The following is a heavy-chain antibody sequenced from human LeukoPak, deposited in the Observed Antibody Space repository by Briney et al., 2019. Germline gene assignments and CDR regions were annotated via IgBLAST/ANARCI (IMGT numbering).Heavy chain of an antibody. V-gene: IGHV3-30*02. CDR1: GFTFSSYG. CDR2: IRYDGSNK. D-gene: IGHD2-2*02. Sequence: GGSLRLSCAASGFTFSSYGMHWVRQAPGKGLEWVAFIRYDGSNKYYADSVKGRFTISRDNSKNTLYLQMNSLRAEDTAVYYCANNGFYCSSTSCYKGYYYYYMDVWGKGTTVTVS. CDR3: ANNGFYCSSTSCYKGYYYYYMDV. J-gene: IGHJ6*03.